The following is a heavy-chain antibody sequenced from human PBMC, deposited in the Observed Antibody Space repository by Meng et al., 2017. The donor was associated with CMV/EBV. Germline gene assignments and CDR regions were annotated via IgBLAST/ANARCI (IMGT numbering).Heavy chain of an antibody. Sequence: ASVKVSCKASGYTFTSYGISWVRQAPGQGLEWMGWSSAYNGNTNYAQKLQGRVTMTTDTSTSTAYMELRSLRSDDTAVYYWARFWSGYYKRGMDVWGQGTTVTVSS. V-gene: IGHV1-18*01. CDR2: SSAYNGNT. CDR3: ARFWSGYYKRGMDV. CDR1: GYTFTSYG. D-gene: IGHD3-3*01. J-gene: IGHJ6*02.